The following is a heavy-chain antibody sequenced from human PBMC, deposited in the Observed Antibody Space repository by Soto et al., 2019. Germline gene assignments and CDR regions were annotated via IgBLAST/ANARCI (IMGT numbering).Heavy chain of an antibody. Sequence: GASVKVSCKASGYTFSNFAITCVLQSPYQGLEWMGWISPYTGKTNYPQKVQGRVTMTTDTPTSTAYMELRSLRSDDTAVYFCARLGWELLSGRRYFDSWGQGTLVTVPQ. CDR3: ARLGWELLSGRRYFDS. CDR2: ISPYTGKT. CDR1: GYTFSNFA. J-gene: IGHJ4*02. D-gene: IGHD1-26*01. V-gene: IGHV1-18*04.